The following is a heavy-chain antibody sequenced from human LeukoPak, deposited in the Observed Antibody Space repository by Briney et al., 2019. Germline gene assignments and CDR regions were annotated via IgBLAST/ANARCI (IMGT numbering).Heavy chain of an antibody. V-gene: IGHV3-11*01. CDR1: GFTFSDYY. Sequence: PEGSLRLSCAASGFTFSDYYMSWIRQAPGKGLEWVSYISSSGSTIYYADSVKGRFTISRDNAKNSLYLQMNSLRAEDTAVYYCARVLWFGESAFDYWGQGTLVTVSS. J-gene: IGHJ4*02. CDR3: ARVLWFGESAFDY. CDR2: ISSSGSTI. D-gene: IGHD3-10*01.